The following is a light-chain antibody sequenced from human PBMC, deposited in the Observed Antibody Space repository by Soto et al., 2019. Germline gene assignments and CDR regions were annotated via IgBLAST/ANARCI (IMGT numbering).Light chain of an antibody. CDR2: SNN. J-gene: IGLJ2*01. CDR3: AAWDDSLNGHVV. Sequence: QSVLTQAPSASGTPGQRVTISCSGSSSNIGDNTVNWYQQLPGTAPKLLIYSNNQRPSGVPDRFSGSKSGTSASLAISGLRSEDEADYYCAAWDDSLNGHVVFGGGTKLTVL. CDR1: SSNIGDNT. V-gene: IGLV1-44*01.